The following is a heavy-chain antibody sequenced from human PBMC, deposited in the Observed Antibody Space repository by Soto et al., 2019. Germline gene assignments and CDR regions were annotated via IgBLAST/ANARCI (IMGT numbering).Heavy chain of an antibody. J-gene: IGHJ4*02. V-gene: IGHV3-21*01. CDR2: ISSSSSYI. CDR1: GFTFSSYS. CDR3: ASFQYGSSGWFWSGYYTSGDY. Sequence: GGSLRLSCAASGFTFSSYSMNWVRQAPGKGLEWVSSISSSSSYIYYADSVKGRFTISRDNAKNSLYLQMNSLRAEDTAVYYCASFQYGSSGWFWSGYYTSGDYWGQGTLVTVSS. D-gene: IGHD3-3*01.